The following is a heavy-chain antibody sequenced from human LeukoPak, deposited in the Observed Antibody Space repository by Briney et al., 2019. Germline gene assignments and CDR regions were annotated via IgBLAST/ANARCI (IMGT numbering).Heavy chain of an antibody. CDR1: GFSLGTSGVG. Sequence: SGPTLVNPTQTLTLTCTFSGFSLGTSGVGVGWIRQPPGKALEWLALIYWDDDKRCSPSLKSRLTITKDTSKNQVVLTMTNMDPVDTATYYCGRWPIDYYYYGMDVWGQGTTVTVSS. CDR2: IYWDDDK. D-gene: IGHD6-13*01. CDR3: GRWPIDYYYYGMDV. J-gene: IGHJ6*02. V-gene: IGHV2-5*02.